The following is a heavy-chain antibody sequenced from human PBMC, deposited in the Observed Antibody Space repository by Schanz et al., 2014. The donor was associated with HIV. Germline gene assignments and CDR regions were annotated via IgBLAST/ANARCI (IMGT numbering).Heavy chain of an antibody. J-gene: IGHJ4*02. CDR2: ISHDGTNK. Sequence: QVQLVESGGGVVQPGRSLRLSCAASGFTFDSYGIHWVRQAPGKGLEWVAVISHDGTNKFCAGSVKDRFTISRDNAKNTLYVQIRSLRNEDTAVYYCVKGERIGYRIEVTGPTFDYWGQGTLVTVSS. CDR1: GFTFDSYG. V-gene: IGHV3-30*18. CDR3: VKGERIGYRIEVTGPTFDY. D-gene: IGHD3-22*01.